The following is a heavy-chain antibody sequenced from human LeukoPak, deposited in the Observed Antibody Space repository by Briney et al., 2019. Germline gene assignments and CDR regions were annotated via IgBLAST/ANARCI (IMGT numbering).Heavy chain of an antibody. J-gene: IGHJ4*02. D-gene: IGHD3-10*01. CDR2: IWSDATNK. V-gene: IGHV3-33*01. CDR3: ARQTYYYGSGTYYYYFDY. CDR1: GFTFSSYD. Sequence: GRSLRLSCAASGFTFSSYDMRWVRQGPGKGLEWVTVIWSDATNKYYADSVKGRFTISRDNSTNTLYLQMNSLRAEDTAVYFCARQTYYYGSGTYYYYFDYWGQGTLVTVSS.